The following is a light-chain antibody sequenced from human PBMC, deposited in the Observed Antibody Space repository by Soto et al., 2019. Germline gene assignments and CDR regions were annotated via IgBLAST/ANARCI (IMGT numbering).Light chain of an antibody. CDR3: QQYGSSPLT. J-gene: IGKJ4*01. Sequence: EIVLTQSPGTLSLSPGERATLSCRASQSVSSTFLAWHQQKPGQAPRLLIHGASSRTTGIPDRFSGSGSGTDFTLTISRLQPEDVAVYYCQQYGSSPLTFGVGTKVEIK. CDR1: QSVSSTF. CDR2: GAS. V-gene: IGKV3-20*01.